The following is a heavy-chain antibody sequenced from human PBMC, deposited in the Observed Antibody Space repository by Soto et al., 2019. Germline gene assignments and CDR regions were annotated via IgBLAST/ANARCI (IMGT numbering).Heavy chain of an antibody. CDR3: AKALIAAADCYYYGMDV. CDR2: ISWDGGST. D-gene: IGHD6-13*01. CDR1: GFTFDDYT. J-gene: IGHJ6*02. Sequence: PGGSLRLSCAASGFTFDDYTMHWVRQAPGKGLEWVSLISWDGGSTYYADSVKGRFTISRDNSKNSLYLQMNSLRTEDTALYYCAKALIAAADCYYYGMDVWGQGTTVTVSS. V-gene: IGHV3-43*01.